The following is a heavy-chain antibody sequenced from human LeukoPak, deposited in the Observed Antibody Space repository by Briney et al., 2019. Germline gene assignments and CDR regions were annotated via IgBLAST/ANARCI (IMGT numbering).Heavy chain of an antibody. J-gene: IGHJ4*02. V-gene: IGHV6-1*01. CDR2: TYYRSKWYN. CDR1: GDSLSSNNAA. Sequence: SQTLSLTCAISGDSLSSNNAAWHWIRQSPLRGLEWLGRTYYRSKWYNDYVVSVKSRITINPDTSKNQFSLQLNSVTPEGTAVYYCARGTGTFDYWGQGTLVTVSS. D-gene: IGHD1-7*01. CDR3: ARGTGTFDY.